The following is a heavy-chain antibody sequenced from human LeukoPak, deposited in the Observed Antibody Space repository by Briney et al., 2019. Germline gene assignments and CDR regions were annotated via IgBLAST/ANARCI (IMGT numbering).Heavy chain of an antibody. D-gene: IGHD3-10*01. V-gene: IGHV4-4*07. CDR3: ARDSGTTGEVKFDP. CDR1: GDSISSYY. CDR2: IFTSGTT. Sequence: SETLSLTCTVSGDSISSYYWSWIRQPAGKGLEWIGRIFTSGTTTYNPSLKSRVSMSIDTSKNQFSLKLMSVTAADTAVYYCARDSGTTGEVKFDPWGQGTLVTVSS. J-gene: IGHJ5*02.